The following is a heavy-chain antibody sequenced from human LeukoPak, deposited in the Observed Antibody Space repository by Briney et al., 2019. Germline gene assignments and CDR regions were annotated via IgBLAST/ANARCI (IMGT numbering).Heavy chain of an antibody. CDR2: ISGSGDTT. CDR3: ARESGGHDY. V-gene: IGHV3-23*01. Sequence: GGSLRLSCAASGITFSSFAMTWLRQASGKGLEWVSVISGSGDTTYYADSVKGRFTISRDNSKNTLYLQMNSLRVEDTAIYHCARESGGHDYWGQGTLVTVSS. D-gene: IGHD1-1*01. J-gene: IGHJ4*02. CDR1: GITFSSFA.